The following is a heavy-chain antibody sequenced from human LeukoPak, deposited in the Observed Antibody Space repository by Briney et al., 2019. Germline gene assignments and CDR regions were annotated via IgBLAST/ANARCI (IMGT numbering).Heavy chain of an antibody. Sequence: PSQTLSLTCTVSGGSISSGGYYWSWIRQHPGKGLEWIGYIYYSGSTYYNPTLKSRVTISVDTSKNQFSLKLSSVTAADTAVYYCARALPAAGTHNWFDPWGQGTLVTVSS. CDR3: ARALPAAGTHNWFDP. CDR1: GGSISSGGYY. V-gene: IGHV4-31*03. CDR2: IYYSGST. J-gene: IGHJ5*02. D-gene: IGHD6-13*01.